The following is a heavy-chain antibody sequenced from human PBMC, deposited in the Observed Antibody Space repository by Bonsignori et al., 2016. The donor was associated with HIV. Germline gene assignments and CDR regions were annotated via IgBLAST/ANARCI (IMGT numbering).Heavy chain of an antibody. J-gene: IGHJ4*02. D-gene: IGHD3-16*01. V-gene: IGHV3-30*02. CDR3: AKVLFGGSLITYPPLTFDS. Sequence: QVNLVESGGGVVQPGGSLRLSCVASGFRFSNYGFHWVRQAPGKGLEWVGFLTSDGGKPFYGDSVTGRCTISRDNSKNTLYLEMSNLRPDDTAVYFCAKVLFGGSLITYPPLTFDSWGQGTLVTVSS. CDR2: LTSDGGKP. CDR1: GFRFSNYG.